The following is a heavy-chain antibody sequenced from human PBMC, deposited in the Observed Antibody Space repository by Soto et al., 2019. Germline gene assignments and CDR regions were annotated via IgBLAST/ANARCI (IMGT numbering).Heavy chain of an antibody. Sequence: ASVKVSCKASGYTFTSYYMHWVRQAPGQGLEWMGIINPSGGSTSYAQKFQGRVTMTRDTSTSTVYMELSSLRSEDTAVYYCARGPFYYGSGSYYFDYWGQGTLVTVSS. V-gene: IGHV1-46*01. CDR2: INPSGGST. CDR1: GYTFTSYY. D-gene: IGHD3-10*01. CDR3: ARGPFYYGSGSYYFDY. J-gene: IGHJ4*02.